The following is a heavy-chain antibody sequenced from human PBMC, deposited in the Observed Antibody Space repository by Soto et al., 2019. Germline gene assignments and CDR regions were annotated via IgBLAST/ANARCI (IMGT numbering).Heavy chain of an antibody. CDR3: ARQGVALELDF. V-gene: IGHV1-69*13. CDR2: IIPFFGTA. CDR1: GGTFSSYA. Sequence: GASVKVSCKASGGTFSSYAISWVRQAPGQRLEWMGGIIPFFGTANYAQKFQARVTLTADESTSTAYMEMNSLKTDDTAVYYCARQGVALELDFWGQGTLVTVSS. J-gene: IGHJ4*02. D-gene: IGHD2-21*01.